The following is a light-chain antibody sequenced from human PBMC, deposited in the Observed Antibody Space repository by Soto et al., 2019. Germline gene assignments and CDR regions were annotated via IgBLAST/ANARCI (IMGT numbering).Light chain of an antibody. Sequence: QSALTQPASVSGSPGQSITISCTGTSSDVGGYNYVSWYQQHPGKAPKLMIYDVSNRPSGVSNRVSGSKSGNTASLTISGLQAEDEADYYCSSYRSTSTPFVFGTGTKVTVL. CDR2: DVS. CDR1: SSDVGGYNY. J-gene: IGLJ1*01. V-gene: IGLV2-14*01. CDR3: SSYRSTSTPFV.